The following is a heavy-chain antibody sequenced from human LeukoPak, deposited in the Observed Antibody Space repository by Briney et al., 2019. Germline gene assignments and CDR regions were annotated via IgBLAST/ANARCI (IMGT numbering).Heavy chain of an antibody. J-gene: IGHJ5*02. Sequence: GASVKVSCKASGYTFTGYYMHWLRQAPGQGLEWMGWINPNSGGTNYAQKFQGRVTMTRDTSISTAYMELSRLRSDDTAVYYCAREARSRRIIAAAANWFDPWGQGTLVTVSS. CDR1: GYTFTGYY. CDR2: INPNSGGT. V-gene: IGHV1-2*02. CDR3: AREARSRRIIAAAANWFDP. D-gene: IGHD6-13*01.